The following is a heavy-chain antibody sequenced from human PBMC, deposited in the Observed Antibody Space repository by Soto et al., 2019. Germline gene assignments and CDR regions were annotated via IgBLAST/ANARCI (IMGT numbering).Heavy chain of an antibody. J-gene: IGHJ6*02. V-gene: IGHV3-30*18. D-gene: IGHD3-3*01. CDR1: GFTFSSYG. CDR3: AKDLAYDFWGGQGYYYGMDV. CDR2: ISYDGSNK. Sequence: QVQLVESGGGVVQPGRSLRLSCAASGFTFSSYGMHWVRQAPGKGLEWVAVISYDGSNKYYADSVKGRFTISRDNSKNTLYLQMNSLRAEDTAVYYCAKDLAYDFWGGQGYYYGMDVWGQGTTVTVSS.